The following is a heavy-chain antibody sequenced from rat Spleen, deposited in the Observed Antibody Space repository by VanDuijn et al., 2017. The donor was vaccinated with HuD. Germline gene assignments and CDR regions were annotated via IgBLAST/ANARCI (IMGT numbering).Heavy chain of an antibody. Sequence: EVQLQESGPGLVKPSQSLSLTCSVSGHSISSTYRWNWIRKFPGNKMEWMGYISYSGSTSYNPSLKSRISITRDTSKNQFFLQLNSVTTEDTATYYCVREDSGINYWGQGVTVTVTS. D-gene: IGHD1-4*01. J-gene: IGHJ2*01. V-gene: IGHV3-1*01. CDR1: GHSISSTY. CDR3: VREDSGINY. CDR2: ISYSGST.